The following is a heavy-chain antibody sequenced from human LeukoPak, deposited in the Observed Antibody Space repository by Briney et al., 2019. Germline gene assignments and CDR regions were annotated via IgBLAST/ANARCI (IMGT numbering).Heavy chain of an antibody. D-gene: IGHD5-18*01. CDR1: GFPFSSYS. CDR2: ISSSRTYI. Sequence: PGGSLRLSCAASGFPFSSYSMNWVRQAPGKGLEWVSSISSSRTYIYYADSVKGRFTISRDNAKNSLYLQMNSLRAEDTAVYYCAKDHGDTSMVIDYWGQGTLVTVSS. CDR3: AKDHGDTSMVIDY. J-gene: IGHJ4*02. V-gene: IGHV3-21*01.